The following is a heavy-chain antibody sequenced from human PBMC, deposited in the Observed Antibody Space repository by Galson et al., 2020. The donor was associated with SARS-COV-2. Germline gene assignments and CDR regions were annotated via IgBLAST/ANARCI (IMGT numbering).Heavy chain of an antibody. V-gene: IGHV3-23*01. D-gene: IGHD1-26*01. CDR2: ISGSGGST. J-gene: IGHJ4*02. CDR3: AKCIVGATPGGGGDY. Sequence: TGGSLRLSCAASGFTFSSYAMSWVRQAPGKGLEWVSAISGSGGSTYYADSVKGRFTISRDNSKNTLYLQMNSLRAEDTAVYYCAKCIVGATPGGGGDYWGQGTLVTVSS. CDR1: GFTFSSYA.